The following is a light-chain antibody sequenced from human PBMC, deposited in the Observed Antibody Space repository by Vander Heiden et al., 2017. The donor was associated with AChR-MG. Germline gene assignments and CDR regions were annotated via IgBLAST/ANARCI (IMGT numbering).Light chain of an antibody. V-gene: IGKV4-1*01. CDR3: QLDDNIPLWT. J-gene: IGKJ1*01. Sequence: DIVMTQSPDSLAVSLGERATINCKSSQSVLYSTNNKNYLAWYQQKPGHPPKLLIYWASTRESGVPDRFSGSGSGTDFALTISSLQAEDVAVYFCQLDDNIPLWTFGQGTKVEIK. CDR1: QSVLYSTNNKNY. CDR2: WAS.